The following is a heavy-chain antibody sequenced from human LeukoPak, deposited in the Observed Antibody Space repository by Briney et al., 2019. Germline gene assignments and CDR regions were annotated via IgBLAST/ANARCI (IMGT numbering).Heavy chain of an antibody. Sequence: PGGSLRLSCAASGFTFSSYAMSWVRQAPGKGLEWVSAISGSGGSTYYADSVKGRFTISRDNSKNTQYLQMNSLRAEDTAVYYCAKAPKYCSSTSCHLDYWGQGTLVTVSS. J-gene: IGHJ4*02. CDR1: GFTFSSYA. CDR3: AKAPKYCSSTSCHLDY. V-gene: IGHV3-23*01. CDR2: ISGSGGST. D-gene: IGHD2-2*01.